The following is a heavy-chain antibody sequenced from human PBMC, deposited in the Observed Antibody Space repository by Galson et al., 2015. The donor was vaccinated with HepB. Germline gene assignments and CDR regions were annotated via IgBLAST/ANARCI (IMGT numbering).Heavy chain of an antibody. CDR3: AKDGAVAGNAHYDCGRDV. D-gene: IGHD6-19*01. CDR1: GFTFSNSG. V-gene: IGHV3-30*18. J-gene: IGHJ6*02. CDR2: LSYDGANK. Sequence: SLRLSCAASGFTFSNSGIHWVRQAPGKGLEWVAFLSYDGANKYYADSVKGRFTISRDNSKNTLYLQMNSLRAEDTAVYYCAKDGAVAGNAHYDCGRDVGGQGTAVTVSS.